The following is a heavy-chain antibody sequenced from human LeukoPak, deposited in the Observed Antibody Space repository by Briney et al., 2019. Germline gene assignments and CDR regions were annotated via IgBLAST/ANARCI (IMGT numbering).Heavy chain of an antibody. CDR1: GYSFTSYW. V-gene: IGHV5-51*01. Sequence: KTGESLKISCKGSGYSFTSYWIGWVRQMPAKGLEPRGIIYPGDSGTRYSPSFQGQVTISADKSISTAYLQWSSLKASDTAMYYCARSTGPEIRGVYIDYWGQGTLVTVSS. CDR3: ARSTGPEIRGVYIDY. J-gene: IGHJ4*02. D-gene: IGHD3-10*01. CDR2: IYPGDSGT.